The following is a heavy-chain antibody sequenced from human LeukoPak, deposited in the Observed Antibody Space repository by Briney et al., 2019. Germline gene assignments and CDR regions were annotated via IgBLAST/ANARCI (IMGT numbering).Heavy chain of an antibody. J-gene: IGHJ5*02. Sequence: SETLSLTCTVSGGSISSYYWSWIRQPPGKGLEWIGYIYYSGSTNYNPSLKSRVTISVDTSKNQFSLKLSSVTAADTAVYYCARAVIAAGTGFPGQNWFDPWGQGTLVTVSS. CDR3: ARAVIAAGTGFPGQNWFDP. CDR1: GGSISSYY. V-gene: IGHV4-59*08. CDR2: IYYSGST. D-gene: IGHD6-13*01.